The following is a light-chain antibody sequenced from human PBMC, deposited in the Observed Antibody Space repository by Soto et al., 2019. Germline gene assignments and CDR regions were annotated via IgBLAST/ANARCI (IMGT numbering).Light chain of an antibody. J-gene: IGLJ2*01. Sequence: HSVLTQPPSASGTPGQRVAISCSGSSSNIGSNTVHWYQQLPEMAPKLLIFYNVQRPSGVPHRFSGSKSGTSASLAISGLRSEDEGDYYCAAWDDRLNGPVFGGGTKVTVL. CDR1: SSNIGSNT. V-gene: IGLV1-44*01. CDR2: YNV. CDR3: AAWDDRLNGPV.